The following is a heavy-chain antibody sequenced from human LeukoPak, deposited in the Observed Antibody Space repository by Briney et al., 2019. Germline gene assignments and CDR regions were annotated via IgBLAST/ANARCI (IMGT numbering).Heavy chain of an antibody. D-gene: IGHD4-11*01. CDR1: GGSISSSSYY. CDR2: IYTSGST. Sequence: SETLSLTCTVSGGSISSSSYYWGWIRQPPGKGLEWIGRIYTSGSTNYNPSLKSRVTMSVDTSKNQFSLKLSSVTAADTAVYYCARDLEWPDYSDYARWYFDLWGRGTLVTVSS. J-gene: IGHJ2*01. V-gene: IGHV4-39*07. CDR3: ARDLEWPDYSDYARWYFDL.